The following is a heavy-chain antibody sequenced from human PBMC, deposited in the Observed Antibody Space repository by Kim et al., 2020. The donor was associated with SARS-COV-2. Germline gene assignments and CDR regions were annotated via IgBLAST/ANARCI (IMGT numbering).Heavy chain of an antibody. J-gene: IGHJ4*02. V-gene: IGHV1-69*01. Sequence: ANYAQKFQGRVTITADESTSTAYMELSSLRSEDTAVYYCARDSEAATDDYWGQGTLVTVSS. CDR3: ARDSEAATDDY. D-gene: IGHD2-15*01. CDR2: A.